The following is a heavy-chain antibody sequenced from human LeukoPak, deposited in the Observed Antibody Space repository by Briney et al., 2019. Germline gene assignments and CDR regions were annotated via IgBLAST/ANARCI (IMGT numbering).Heavy chain of an antibody. J-gene: IGHJ2*01. V-gene: IGHV4-59*08. CDR1: GGSISGYY. Sequence: SETLSLTCSVSGGSISGYYYNWIRQPPGKGLERIGYIYYSGSTTYNPSLKSRVTISVDTSKNQFSLKLSSVTAADTAVYYCARRTYFDLWGRGTLVTVSS. CDR3: ARRTYFDL. CDR2: IYYSGST.